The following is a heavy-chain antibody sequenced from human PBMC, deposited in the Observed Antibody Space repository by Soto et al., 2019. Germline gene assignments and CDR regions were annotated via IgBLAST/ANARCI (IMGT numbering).Heavy chain of an antibody. D-gene: IGHD2-15*01. Sequence: ASVKVSCKASGYTFTSYYMHWVRQAPGQRLEWMGRIYPSDGSTSYAQKFQGRVTITRDTSASTAYMELSSLRSEDTAVYYCASGSLDWFDPWGQGTLVTVSS. CDR1: GYTFTSYY. J-gene: IGHJ5*02. V-gene: IGHV1-46*01. CDR2: IYPSDGST. CDR3: ASGSLDWFDP.